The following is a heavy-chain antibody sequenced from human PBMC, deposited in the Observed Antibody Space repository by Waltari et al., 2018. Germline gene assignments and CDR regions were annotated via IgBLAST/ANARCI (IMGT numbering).Heavy chain of an antibody. CDR1: GYTLTELS. CDR2: FDPEDGET. V-gene: IGHV1-24*01. D-gene: IGHD2-21*01. J-gene: IGHJ4*02. CDR3: ARRGDDYGDN. Sequence: QVQLVQSGAEVKKPGASVKVSCKVSGYTLTELSMHWVRQAPGKGLEWMGGFDPEDGETIYEQKFQGRVTISVDKSKDQFSLKLSSVTAADTAVYYCARRGDDYGDNWGQGTLVTVSS.